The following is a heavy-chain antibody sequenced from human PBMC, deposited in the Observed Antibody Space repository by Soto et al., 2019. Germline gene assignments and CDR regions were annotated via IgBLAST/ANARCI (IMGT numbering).Heavy chain of an antibody. D-gene: IGHD2-15*01. CDR1: GYTFTTYA. Sequence: QVQLVQSGAEVKKPGASVKVSCTASGYTFTTYAMHWVRQAPGRRLEWMGWINAGNGNTKYSQRFQGRVTITRDTSASTAYMDLSSLRSEDTAVYYCARGPGGPDGPGDYWGQGTLGTVSS. J-gene: IGHJ4*02. V-gene: IGHV1-3*01. CDR2: INAGNGNT. CDR3: ARGPGGPDGPGDY.